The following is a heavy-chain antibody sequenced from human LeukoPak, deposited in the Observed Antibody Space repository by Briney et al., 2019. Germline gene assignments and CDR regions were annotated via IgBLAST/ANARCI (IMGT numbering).Heavy chain of an antibody. CDR3: ARDGYNYAGSDY. V-gene: IGHV3-21*01. J-gene: IGHJ4*02. CDR1: GFTFSHYS. D-gene: IGHD5-24*01. CDR2: ISSSSSFI. Sequence: GGSLRLSCAVSGFTFSHYSMTWVRQAPGKGLEWVSSISSSSSFIYYADSVKGRFTISRDNAKNSLYLQMNSLRAEDTAVYYCARDGYNYAGSDYWGQGTLVTVSS.